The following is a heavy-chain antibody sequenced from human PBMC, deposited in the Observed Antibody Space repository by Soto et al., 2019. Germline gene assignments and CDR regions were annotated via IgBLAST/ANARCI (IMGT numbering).Heavy chain of an antibody. D-gene: IGHD3-10*01. J-gene: IGHJ6*02. CDR2: IYPGDSDT. CDR3: ARLPYGSGSYYPNYYYSLVWTS. V-gene: IGHV5-51*01. CDR1: GYSFTSYW. Sequence: GESLKISCKGSGYSFTSYWIGWVRQMPGKGLEWMGIIYPGDSDTRYSPSFQGQVTISADKSISTAYLQWSSLKASDTAMYYCARLPYGSGSYYPNYYYSLVWTSGAKGPRSPSP.